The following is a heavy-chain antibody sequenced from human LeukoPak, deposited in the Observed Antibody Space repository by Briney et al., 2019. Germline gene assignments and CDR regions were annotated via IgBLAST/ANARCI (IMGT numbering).Heavy chain of an antibody. CDR3: AKAVDDRDTATFSGMAV. Sequence: GGSLRLSCAASGFTCSSYAMSWVRQAPGKGLEGVSVISASDGNTYYADSVKVRFTISRDKSKNTLYLQMNSLRAEDTAVYYCAKAVDDRDTATFSGMAVWGQGTTVTVSS. CDR2: ISASDGNT. J-gene: IGHJ6*02. D-gene: IGHD5-18*01. V-gene: IGHV3-23*01. CDR1: GFTCSSYA.